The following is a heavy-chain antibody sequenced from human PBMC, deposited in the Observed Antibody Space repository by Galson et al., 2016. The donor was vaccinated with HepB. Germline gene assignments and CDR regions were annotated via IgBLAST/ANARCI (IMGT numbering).Heavy chain of an antibody. CDR3: AREKKGGVLRSYSSSWYFDY. Sequence: SETLSLTCVVSGESFSGYYWTWIRQPPGKGLEWIGEVNHGGTTSHNPSLKSRVTISADTSKNQFSLNLTSVTAADTAVYYCAREKKGGVLRSYSSSWYFDYWGQGTLVTVSS. CDR1: GESFSGYY. J-gene: IGHJ4*02. D-gene: IGHD6-13*01. CDR2: VNHGGTT. V-gene: IGHV4-34*01.